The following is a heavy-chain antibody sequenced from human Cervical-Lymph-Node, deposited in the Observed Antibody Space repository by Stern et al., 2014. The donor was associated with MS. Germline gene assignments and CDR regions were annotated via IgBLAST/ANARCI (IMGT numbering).Heavy chain of an antibody. CDR2: INPNSGTT. CDR3: TRVQRERRALDHFDP. V-gene: IGHV1-46*03. J-gene: IGHJ5*02. Sequence: VQLVQSGAEVKKPGASFNVSCEASGYSFTTHYMHWIRQAPGGGLEWVGMINPNSGTTTYARQFQGRVIITRDTSTSTIYLELTGLRSADTAVYFCTRVQRERRALDHFDPWGQGTLVTVSS. D-gene: IGHD1-1*01. CDR1: GYSFTTHY.